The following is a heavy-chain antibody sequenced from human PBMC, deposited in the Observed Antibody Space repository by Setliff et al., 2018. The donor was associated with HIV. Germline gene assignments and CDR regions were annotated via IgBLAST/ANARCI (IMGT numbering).Heavy chain of an antibody. D-gene: IGHD4-17*01. CDR2: IYYSGST. J-gene: IGHJ4*02. CDR1: GYSISSSYW. CDR3: ARDFLRSGYFDH. Sequence: PSETLSLTCAVSGYSISSSYWWGWIRQPPGKGLEWIGYIYYSGSTLYNPSLRSRLTMSVDTSKNQFSLELSSVTAADTAVYYCARDFLRSGYFDHWGQGKLVTVSS. V-gene: IGHV4-28*03.